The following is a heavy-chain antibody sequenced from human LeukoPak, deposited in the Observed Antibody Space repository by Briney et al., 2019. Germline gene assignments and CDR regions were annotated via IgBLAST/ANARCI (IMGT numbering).Heavy chain of an antibody. Sequence: GGSLRLSCAASGCTITPYWMHWVRQVPGKGLVWVSRINSDGYSTNYADSVKGRFTISRDNAKNTLYLQINNLRADDTAVYYCARDNGFSLFATWGPGTLVTVSS. J-gene: IGHJ5*02. CDR3: ARDNGFSLFAT. V-gene: IGHV3-74*01. D-gene: IGHD5-18*01. CDR1: GCTITPYW. CDR2: INSDGYST.